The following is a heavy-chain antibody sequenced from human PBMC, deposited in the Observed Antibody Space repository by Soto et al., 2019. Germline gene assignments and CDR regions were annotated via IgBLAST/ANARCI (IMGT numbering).Heavy chain of an antibody. V-gene: IGHV4-30-4*01. CDR2: IYYSGST. Sequence: SETLSLTCTVSGGSISSGDYYWSWIRQPPGKGLEWIGYIYYSGSTYYNPSLKSRVTISVDTSKNQFSLKLSSVTAADTAVYYCARALYYDFWSGYPRNWFDPWGQGTLVTVSS. D-gene: IGHD3-3*01. CDR3: ARALYYDFWSGYPRNWFDP. J-gene: IGHJ5*02. CDR1: GGSISSGDYY.